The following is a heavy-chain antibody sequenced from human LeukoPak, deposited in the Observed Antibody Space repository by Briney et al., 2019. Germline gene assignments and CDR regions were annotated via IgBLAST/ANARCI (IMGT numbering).Heavy chain of an antibody. D-gene: IGHD6-19*01. J-gene: IGHJ4*02. V-gene: IGHV1-8*01. CDR3: ARGNAVSWDY. Sequence: GASVKVSCKASGYTFTTLDVNWVRQATGQGLEWLGWISPRSGNTGYAQRFQGRVTMTGDPATSTAYMDLTNLTSEDTAVYYCARGNAVSWDYWGQGTLVSVSS. CDR2: ISPRSGNT. CDR1: GYTFTTLD.